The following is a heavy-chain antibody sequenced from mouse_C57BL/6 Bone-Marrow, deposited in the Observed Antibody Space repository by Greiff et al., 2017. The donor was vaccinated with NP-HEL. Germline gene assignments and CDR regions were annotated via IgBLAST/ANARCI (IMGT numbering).Heavy chain of an antibody. V-gene: IGHV1-81*01. CDR1: GYTFTSYG. Sequence: QVTLKESGAELARPGASVKLSCKASGYTFTSYGISWVKQRTGQGLEWIGEIYPRSGNTYYNEKFKGKATLTADKSSSTAYMELRSLTSEDSAVYFCARRGYDYVWFAYWGQGTLVTVSA. J-gene: IGHJ3*01. CDR2: IYPRSGNT. D-gene: IGHD2-4*01. CDR3: ARRGYDYVWFAY.